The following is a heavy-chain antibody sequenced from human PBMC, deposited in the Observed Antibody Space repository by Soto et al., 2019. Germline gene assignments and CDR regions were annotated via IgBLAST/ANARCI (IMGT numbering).Heavy chain of an antibody. Sequence: SETLSLTCTVSGGSIRNGDYYWGWIRQPPGKGLEWIGYVYYSGTTYSHPSLNSRVSISVDTSENQFSLRLTSVTAADTAVYYCVTVNLVGAAYYFDYWGPGTLVTVS. D-gene: IGHD1-26*01. J-gene: IGHJ4*02. CDR2: VYYSGTT. CDR1: GGSIRNGDYY. V-gene: IGHV4-30-4*01. CDR3: VTVNLVGAAYYFDY.